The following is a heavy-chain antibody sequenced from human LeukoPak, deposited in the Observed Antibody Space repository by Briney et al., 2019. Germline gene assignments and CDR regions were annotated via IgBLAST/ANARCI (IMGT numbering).Heavy chain of an antibody. Sequence: PGGSLRLSCAASGFTFSSYWITWVRQAPGKGPEWVANIKQDGSEKYYVDSVTGRFTISRDNAKNSLYLQMNSLRAEDTAMYYCARMSTSSWYVCDYWGQGTLVTVAS. V-gene: IGHV3-7*01. CDR1: GFTFSSYW. CDR3: ARMSTSSWYVCDY. CDR2: IKQDGSEK. J-gene: IGHJ4*02. D-gene: IGHD6-13*01.